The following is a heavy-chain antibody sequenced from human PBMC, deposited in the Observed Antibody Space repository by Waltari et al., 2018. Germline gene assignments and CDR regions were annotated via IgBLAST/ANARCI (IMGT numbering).Heavy chain of an antibody. J-gene: IGHJ3*02. CDR2: ISSNGGST. Sequence: EVQLVESGGGLVQPGGSLRLSCSASGFTFSSYAMHWVRQAPGKGLEYVSAISSNGGSTYYANSVKGRFTISRDNSKNTLYIQMGSLRAEDMAVYYCASRKGIAAAGSVGAFDIWGQGTMVTVSS. D-gene: IGHD6-13*01. CDR1: GFTFSSYA. CDR3: ASRKGIAAAGSVGAFDI. V-gene: IGHV3-64*01.